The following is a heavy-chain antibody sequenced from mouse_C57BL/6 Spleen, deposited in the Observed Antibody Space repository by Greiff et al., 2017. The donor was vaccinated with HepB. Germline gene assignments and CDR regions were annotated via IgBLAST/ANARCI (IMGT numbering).Heavy chain of an antibody. J-gene: IGHJ1*03. Sequence: VQLKESGPGLVKPSQSLSLTCSVTGYSITSGYYWNWIRQFPGDKLEWMGYISYDGSNNYNPSLKNRISITRDTSKNQFFLKLNSVTTEDTATYYCAGDLSGATVVDWYFDVWGTGTTVTVSS. V-gene: IGHV3-6*01. CDR1: GYSITSGYY. D-gene: IGHD1-1*01. CDR3: AGDLSGATVVDWYFDV. CDR2: ISYDGSN.